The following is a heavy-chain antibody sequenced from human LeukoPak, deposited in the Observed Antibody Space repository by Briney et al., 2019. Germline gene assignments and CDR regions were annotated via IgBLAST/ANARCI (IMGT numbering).Heavy chain of an antibody. D-gene: IGHD5-18*01. J-gene: IGHJ4*02. Sequence: GGSLRLSCAASGFTFSSYNMNWVRQAPGKGLEWVSSITSGSSYIYYADSVKGRFTISRDNAKNSLYLQMNSLRAEDTAVYYCARHFWGYSYGVDYWGQGTLVTVSS. CDR3: ARHFWGYSYGVDY. V-gene: IGHV3-21*01. CDR1: GFTFSSYN. CDR2: ITSGSSYI.